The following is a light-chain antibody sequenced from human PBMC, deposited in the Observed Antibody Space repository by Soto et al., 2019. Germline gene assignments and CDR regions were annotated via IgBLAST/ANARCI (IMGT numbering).Light chain of an antibody. CDR2: EGS. Sequence: QSALTQPASVSGSPEQSITISCTGTSSDVGSYNLVSWYQQHPGKAPKLMIYEGSKRPSGVSNRFSGSKSGNTASLTISGLQAEDEADYYCCSYAGSSTFGVVFGGGTKVTVL. CDR1: SSDVGSYNL. J-gene: IGLJ2*01. CDR3: CSYAGSSTFGVV. V-gene: IGLV2-23*03.